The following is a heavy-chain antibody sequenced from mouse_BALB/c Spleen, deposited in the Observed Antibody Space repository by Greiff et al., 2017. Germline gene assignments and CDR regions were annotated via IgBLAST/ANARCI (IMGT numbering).Heavy chain of an antibody. J-gene: IGHJ2*01. CDR2: IDPANGNT. Sequence: VQLQQSGAELVKPGASVKLSCTASGFNIKDTYMHWVKQRPEQGLEWIGRIDPANGNTKYDPKFQGKATITADTSSNTAYLQHSSLTSEDTAVYYCARDGYDEGYYCDDWGQGTTLTVSS. D-gene: IGHD2-2*01. V-gene: IGHV14-3*02. CDR1: GFNIKDTY. CDR3: ARDGYDEGYYCDD.